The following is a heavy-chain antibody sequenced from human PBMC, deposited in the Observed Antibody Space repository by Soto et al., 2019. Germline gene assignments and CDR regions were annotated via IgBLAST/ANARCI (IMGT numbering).Heavy chain of an antibody. V-gene: IGHV1-18*01. Sequence: QVQLVQSGAEVKKPGASVKVSCKTSGYTFRSYGISWVRQAPGQGLEWMGWTSPYNGHTNYAQKLQGRVTMTTDTSTTTAYMELRSLRYDDTAVYYCTRVGYYGSGTSDDWGQGTLVTVSS. CDR1: GYTFRSYG. CDR3: TRVGYYGSGTSDD. CDR2: TSPYNGHT. J-gene: IGHJ4*02. D-gene: IGHD3-10*01.